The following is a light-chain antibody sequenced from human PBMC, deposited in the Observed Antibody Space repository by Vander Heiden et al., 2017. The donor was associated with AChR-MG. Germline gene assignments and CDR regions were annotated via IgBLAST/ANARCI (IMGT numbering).Light chain of an antibody. J-gene: IGLJ3*02. Sequence: QSVLTMPPSSPATPGQRVTISCSGSSSNIGSNYVYWYQQLPGTAPKLLIYSNNQRPSGVPDRFSGSKYGTSASLAISGLRSEDEADYYCAAWDDSLSGWVFGGGTKLTVL. CDR2: SNN. CDR3: AAWDDSLSGWV. V-gene: IGLV1-47*02. CDR1: SSNIGSNY.